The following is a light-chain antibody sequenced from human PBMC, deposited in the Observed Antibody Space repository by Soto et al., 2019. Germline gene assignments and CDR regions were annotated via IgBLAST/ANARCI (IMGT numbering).Light chain of an antibody. CDR2: EVS. J-gene: IGLJ1*01. CDR1: SRDVGGYNY. CDR3: GSYTSSSNYV. V-gene: IGLV2-14*01. Sequence: QSALTQPASVSGSPGQSITISCTGTSRDVGGYNYVSWHQQHPGKAPKVIITEVSNRPSGVSNRFSGSKSGNTASLTISGLQTEDEAVYYCGSYTSSSNYVFGTGTKVTVL.